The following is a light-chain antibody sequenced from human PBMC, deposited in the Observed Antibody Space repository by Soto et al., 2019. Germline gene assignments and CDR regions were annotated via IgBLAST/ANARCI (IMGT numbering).Light chain of an antibody. CDR2: KAS. Sequence: DIQMTQSPSTLSGSVGVRVTITCRASQTISSRLAWYQQKPGKAPKLLIYKASTLKSGVPSRFSVSGSGTEFTLTISSLQPDDFATYYFQHYNSCSEAFGQGTQVELK. CDR1: QTISSR. V-gene: IGKV1-5*03. J-gene: IGKJ1*01. CDR3: QHYNSCSEA.